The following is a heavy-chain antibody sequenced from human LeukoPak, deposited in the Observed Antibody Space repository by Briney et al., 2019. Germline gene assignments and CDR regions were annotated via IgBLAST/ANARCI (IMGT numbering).Heavy chain of an antibody. CDR2: ISTSSTYI. Sequence: GGSLRLSCAASRFTFSSYSMNWVRQAPGRGLEWVSPISTSSTYIYYADSVKGRFTISRDNAKNSLYLQMSSLRAEDTAVYYCASEHIAGALWYFDYWGQGTLVTVSS. D-gene: IGHD6-13*01. J-gene: IGHJ4*02. V-gene: IGHV3-21*01. CDR1: RFTFSSYS. CDR3: ASEHIAGALWYFDY.